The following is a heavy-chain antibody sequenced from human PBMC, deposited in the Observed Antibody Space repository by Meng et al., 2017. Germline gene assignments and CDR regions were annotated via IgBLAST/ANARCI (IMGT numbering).Heavy chain of an antibody. V-gene: IGHV1-2*06. CDR1: GTTVTAYY. Sequence: PLVQSWGRATNSGAPVKVCCKASGTTVTAYYMQWVRQAPGQGLEWMGRINTNSGGTNYAQKFQGRVTMPMDTSISTAYMELSRLRSDDTAVYYCARVGGYSRSPILGDYWGQGTLVTVSS. CDR3: ARVGGYSRSPILGDY. D-gene: IGHD6-13*01. J-gene: IGHJ4*02. CDR2: INTNSGGT.